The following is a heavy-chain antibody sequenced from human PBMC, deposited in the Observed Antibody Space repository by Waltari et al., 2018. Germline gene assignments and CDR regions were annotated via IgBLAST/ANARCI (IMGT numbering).Heavy chain of an antibody. J-gene: IGHJ4*02. CDR3: ARRVCSGGSCYGGGFYFDY. D-gene: IGHD2-15*01. CDR1: RYSINSVFY. CDR2: IYHGGNT. Sequence: HVQLQESGPGLVQPSETLSLTCNVSRYSINSVFYGGWVRRPPGKGLEWFGNIYHGGNTYYYPSLKIRVNISIDTSKNQFSLKLSSVTAADTAIYYCARRVCSGGSCYGGGFYFDYWGQGALVTVSS. V-gene: IGHV4-38-2*02.